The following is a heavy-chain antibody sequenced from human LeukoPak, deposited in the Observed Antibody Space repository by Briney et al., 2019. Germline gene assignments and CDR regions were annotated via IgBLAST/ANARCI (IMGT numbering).Heavy chain of an antibody. D-gene: IGHD3-10*01. CDR1: EYTFTGYY. CDR2: INPNSGGT. Sequence: ASVKVSRKASEYTFTGYYMHWVRQAPGQGLEWMGWINPNSGGTNYAQKFQGRVTMTRDTSISTAYMELSGLRSDDTAVYYCARANMVRGVGLFFDRNWFDPWGQGTLVTVSS. CDR3: ARANMVRGVGLFFDRNWFDP. V-gene: IGHV1-2*02. J-gene: IGHJ5*02.